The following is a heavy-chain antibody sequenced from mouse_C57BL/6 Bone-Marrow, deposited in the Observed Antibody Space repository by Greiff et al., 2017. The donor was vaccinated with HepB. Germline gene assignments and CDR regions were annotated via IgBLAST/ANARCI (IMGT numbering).Heavy chain of an antibody. Sequence: VQLQQPGAELVKPGASVKLSCKASGYTFTSYWMQWVKQRPGQGLEWIGEIDPSDSYTNYNQKFKGKATLTVDTSSSTAYMQPSSLTSEDSAVYYCARITTVDYFDYWGQGTTLTVSS. J-gene: IGHJ2*01. V-gene: IGHV1-50*01. D-gene: IGHD1-1*01. CDR3: ARITTVDYFDY. CDR1: GYTFTSYW. CDR2: IDPSDSYT.